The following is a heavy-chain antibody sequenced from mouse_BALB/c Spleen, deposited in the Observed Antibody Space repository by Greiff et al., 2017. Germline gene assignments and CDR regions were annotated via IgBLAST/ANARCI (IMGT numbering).Heavy chain of an antibody. CDR2: ISDGGSYT. CDR1: GFTFSDYY. Sequence: DVHLVESGGGLAKPGGSLKLSCAASGFTFSDYYMYWVRQTPEKRLEWVATISDGGSYTYYPDSVKGRFTISRDNAKNNLYLQMSSLKSEDTAMYYCARAPYGNYPFAYWGQGTLVTVSA. CDR3: ARAPYGNYPFAY. J-gene: IGHJ3*01. D-gene: IGHD2-10*02. V-gene: IGHV5-4*02.